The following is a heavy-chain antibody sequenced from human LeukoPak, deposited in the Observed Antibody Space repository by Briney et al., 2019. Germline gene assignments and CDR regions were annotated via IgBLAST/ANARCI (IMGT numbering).Heavy chain of an antibody. J-gene: IGHJ4*02. V-gene: IGHV3-23*01. CDR1: GFTFRSYA. D-gene: IGHD3-22*01. CDR3: ARRSDSSGYYYDY. Sequence: GGSLRLSCAASGFTFRSYAMSWVRQAPGKGLEWVSGISGSGGSTYYADSVKGRFTISRDNSKNTLYLQMNSLRAEDTAVYYCARRSDSSGYYYDYWGQGTLVTVSS. CDR2: ISGSGGST.